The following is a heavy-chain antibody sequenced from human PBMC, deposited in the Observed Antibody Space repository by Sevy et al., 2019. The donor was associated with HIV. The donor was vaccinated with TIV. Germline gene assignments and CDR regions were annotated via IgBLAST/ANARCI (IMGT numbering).Heavy chain of an antibody. D-gene: IGHD4-17*01. CDR2: ISNSGTTR. V-gene: IGHV3-48*03. J-gene: IGHJ4*02. CDR3: ARDLPPSATTVAHFDY. CDR1: GFTFSSYE. Sequence: GGSLRLSRAASGFTFSSYEMNWVRQAPGKGLEWVSYISNSGTTRSYSDSVRGRFTISRDNAGNSLYLQMKSLRAEDTAVYYCARDLPPSATTVAHFDYWGQGTLVTVSS.